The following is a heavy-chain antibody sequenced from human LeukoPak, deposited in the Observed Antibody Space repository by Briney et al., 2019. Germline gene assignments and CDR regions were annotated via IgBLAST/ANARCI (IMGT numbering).Heavy chain of an antibody. Sequence: PGGSLRLSCAASGFAFSDYYMSWIRQAPGKGLEWVSYISSSGSTIYYADSVKGRFTISRDNAKNSLYLQMNSLRAEDTAVYYCARSSSYYYDSSGYYNYWGQEPWSPSPQ. V-gene: IGHV3-11*01. CDR1: GFAFSDYY. J-gene: IGHJ4*01. CDR2: ISSSGSTI. D-gene: IGHD3-22*01. CDR3: ARSSSYYYDSSGYYNY.